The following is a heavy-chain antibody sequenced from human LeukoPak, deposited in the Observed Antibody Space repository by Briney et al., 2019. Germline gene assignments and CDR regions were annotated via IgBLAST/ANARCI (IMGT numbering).Heavy chain of an antibody. CDR2: IYYRGST. D-gene: IGHD3-22*01. J-gene: IGHJ3*02. CDR3: AYSSGYYGDAFDI. CDR1: GDYLSGLY. V-gene: IGHV4-59*11. Sequence: SETLSLTCSVSGDYLSGLYWSWVRQPPGKGLEWIGYIYYRGSTTYNPPLKSRVTMSVDRSKNQFSLKLSSVTAADTAVYYRAYSSGYYGDAFDIWGQGTMVTVSS.